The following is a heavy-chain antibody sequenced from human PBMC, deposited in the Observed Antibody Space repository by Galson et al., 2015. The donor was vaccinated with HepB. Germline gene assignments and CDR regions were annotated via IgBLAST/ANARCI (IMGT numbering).Heavy chain of an antibody. CDR2: LYTAGGT. CDR3: ARGGYSYGSSNAFDI. V-gene: IGHV3-66*01. J-gene: IGHJ3*02. CDR1: GFTVSSNY. Sequence: SLRLSCAASGFTVSSNYMTWVRQAPGKGLEWVSVLYTAGGTYYADSVKGRFTISRDNSKNTLFLQMNSLRPEDTAVYYCARGGYSYGSSNAFDIWGQGTVVTVSS. D-gene: IGHD5-18*01.